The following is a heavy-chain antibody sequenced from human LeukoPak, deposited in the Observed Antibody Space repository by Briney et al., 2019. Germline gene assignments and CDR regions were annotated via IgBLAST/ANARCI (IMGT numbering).Heavy chain of an antibody. CDR3: ARCTTGRTFGSLREIKKAREIDY. CDR1: GFTFSTYS. Sequence: GGSLRLSCAASGFTFSTYSMNWVRQAPGKGLEWVSSISSSSSNIYYADSVKGRFTISRDNAKNSLYLQMNSLRAEDTAVYYCARCTTGRTFGSLREIKKAREIDYWGQGTLVTVSS. J-gene: IGHJ4*02. CDR2: ISSSSSNI. V-gene: IGHV3-21*01. D-gene: IGHD1-1*01.